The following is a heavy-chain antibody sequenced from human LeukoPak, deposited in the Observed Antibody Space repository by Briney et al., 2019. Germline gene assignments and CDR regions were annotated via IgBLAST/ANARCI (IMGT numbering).Heavy chain of an antibody. CDR1: GGTFSSYA. CDR2: IIPIFGTA. J-gene: IGHJ6*02. V-gene: IGHV1-69*13. D-gene: IGHD3-10*01. Sequence: WASVTVSCTASGGTFSSYAISWVRQAPGQGLEWMGGIIPIFGTANYAQKFQGRVTITADESTSTAYMELSSLRSEDTAVYYCARGFWGPGSATPEYYYYGMDAWGQGTTVTVSS. CDR3: ARGFWGPGSATPEYYYYGMDA.